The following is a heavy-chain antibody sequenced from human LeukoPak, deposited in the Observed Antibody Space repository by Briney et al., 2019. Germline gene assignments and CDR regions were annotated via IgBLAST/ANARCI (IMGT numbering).Heavy chain of an antibody. J-gene: IGHJ5*02. D-gene: IGHD3-9*01. CDR3: ARDGGYFDWLLSSWFDP. Sequence: GASVKVSCKASGYTFTSYGISWVRQAPGQGLEWMGWISAYNGNTNYAQKLQGRVTMTTDTSTSTAYMELRSLRSDDTAVYYCARDGGYFDWLLSSWFDPWGQGTLVTVSS. V-gene: IGHV1-18*01. CDR2: ISAYNGNT. CDR1: GYTFTSYG.